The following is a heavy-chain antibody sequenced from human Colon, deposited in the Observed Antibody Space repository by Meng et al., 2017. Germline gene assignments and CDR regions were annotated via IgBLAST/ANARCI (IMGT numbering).Heavy chain of an antibody. Sequence: QVQLVESGDGVKKPGSSVKSACKASGDTFNKYAINWVRQAPGQGLEWMGALIPIFGTANYAQKFQGRVTIIADASTLTAYMELSSLGSEDTAVYYCASSDYYRSDYWGQGTLVTVSS. CDR2: LIPIFGTA. CDR1: GDTFNKYA. D-gene: IGHD3-22*01. CDR3: ASSDYYRSDY. V-gene: IGHV1-69*01. J-gene: IGHJ4*02.